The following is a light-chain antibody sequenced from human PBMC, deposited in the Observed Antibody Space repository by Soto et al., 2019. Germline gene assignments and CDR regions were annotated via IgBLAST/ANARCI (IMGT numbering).Light chain of an antibody. Sequence: DIQMTQSPSSLSASVGDRVTISCRAGQSISTYLNWYQQKPGTAPRLLIYSASSVKTGVPPRFSGSGSGRDFTLTISSLRPEDIATYFCQQSYTSPPWTFGQGTKGDIK. CDR1: QSISTY. J-gene: IGKJ1*01. V-gene: IGKV1-39*01. CDR2: SAS. CDR3: QQSYTSPPWT.